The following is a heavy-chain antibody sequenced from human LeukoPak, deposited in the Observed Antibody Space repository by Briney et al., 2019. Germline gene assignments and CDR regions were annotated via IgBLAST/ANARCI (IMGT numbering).Heavy chain of an antibody. CDR1: GGSVSSGSYY. V-gene: IGHV4-61*01. CDR3: AGLVGLYSSGLYYYYFAY. D-gene: IGHD3-22*01. CDR2: IYYSGST. Sequence: SETLSLTCTVSGGSVSSGSYYWSWIRQPPGKGLEWIGYIYYSGSTNYNPSLKSRVTISVDTSENQFSLKLSSVTAADTAVYYCAGLVGLYSSGLYYYYFAYGAQGPLVPVSS. J-gene: IGHJ4*02.